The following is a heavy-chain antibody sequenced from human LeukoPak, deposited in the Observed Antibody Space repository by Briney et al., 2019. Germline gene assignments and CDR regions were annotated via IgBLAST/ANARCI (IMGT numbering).Heavy chain of an antibody. CDR1: GFTFSSNW. J-gene: IGHJ4*02. D-gene: IGHD1-14*01. Sequence: PGGSLRLSCAASGFTFSSNWMHWVRQGPGKGLEWVSRINPDGSRTDYAESVKGRFTISTDNAKNTLSLEMNSLGDEDTAVYYCSRDFNGRNDFWGQGTLVTVSS. CDR3: SRDFNGRNDF. V-gene: IGHV3-74*01. CDR2: INPDGSRT.